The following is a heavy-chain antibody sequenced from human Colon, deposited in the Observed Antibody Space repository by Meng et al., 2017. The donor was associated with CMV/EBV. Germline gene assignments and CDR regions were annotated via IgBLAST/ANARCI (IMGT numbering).Heavy chain of an antibody. V-gene: IGHV3-66*02. Sequence: GGSLRLSCAASGFTASDNYMNWVRQPPGKGLEWVSVIDSGSYPDYADSAKGRYTISRDNSKNTVYLQMNRLRVEDTAVYYFARGQGGDWRSTACYAMDFWGQGTTVTVSS. CDR2: IDSGSYP. J-gene: IGHJ6*02. CDR1: GFTASDNY. CDR3: ARGQGGDWRSTACYAMDF. D-gene: IGHD3-16*01.